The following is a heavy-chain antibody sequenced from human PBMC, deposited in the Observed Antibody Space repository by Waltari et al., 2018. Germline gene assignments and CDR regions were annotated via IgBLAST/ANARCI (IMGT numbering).Heavy chain of an antibody. CDR3: ARPGAVAGTPLSDY. D-gene: IGHD6-19*01. CDR1: GYPFTAYY. V-gene: IGHV1-2*02. CDR2: INPNTGGT. J-gene: IGHJ4*02. Sequence: QVQLVQSGAEVKKPGASVKVSCKASGYPFTAYYKPWVRQAPGQGLEWMGWINPNTGGTDYAQNFQGRVTMTRDTSISTAYMELSSLRSDDTAVYYCARPGAVAGTPLSDYWGQGALVTVSS.